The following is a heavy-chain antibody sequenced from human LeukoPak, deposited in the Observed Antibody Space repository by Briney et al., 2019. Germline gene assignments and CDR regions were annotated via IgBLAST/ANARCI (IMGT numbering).Heavy chain of an antibody. CDR3: ARDYPKQWLSSDY. Sequence: GGSLRPSCAASGFTFSSYGMSWFRQAPGKGLKGLANIKQDGSEKYYVDSVKGRFTISRDNAKNSLYLQMNSLRAEDTAVYYCARDYPKQWLSSDYWGQGTLVTVSS. J-gene: IGHJ4*02. D-gene: IGHD6-19*01. CDR1: GFTFSSYG. V-gene: IGHV3-7*03. CDR2: IKQDGSEK.